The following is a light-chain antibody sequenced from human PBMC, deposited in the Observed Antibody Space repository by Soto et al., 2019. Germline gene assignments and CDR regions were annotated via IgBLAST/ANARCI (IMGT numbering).Light chain of an antibody. J-gene: IGKJ1*01. Sequence: DIQMTQSPSTLSAAVGDTVTITCRASQSIDTWLAWHQQKPGRDPKLLISKASTLESGVPSRFSGSGSGTDFTLTISGLQPDDFAIYYCEQYNSYRAFGQGTKV. CDR2: KAS. CDR3: EQYNSYRA. CDR1: QSIDTW. V-gene: IGKV1-5*03.